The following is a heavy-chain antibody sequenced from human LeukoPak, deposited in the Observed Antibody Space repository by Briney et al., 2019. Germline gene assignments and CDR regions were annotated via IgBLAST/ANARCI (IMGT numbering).Heavy chain of an antibody. CDR2: IYSGGST. V-gene: IGHV3-66*01. CDR1: GFTFDDYG. J-gene: IGHJ4*02. Sequence: GGSLRLSCAASGFTFDDYGMSWVRQAPGKGLEWVSVIYSGGSTYYADSVKGRFTISRDNSKNTLYLQMNSLRAEDTAVYYCAREGGYTLDYWGQGTLVTVSS. D-gene: IGHD5-12*01. CDR3: AREGGYTLDY.